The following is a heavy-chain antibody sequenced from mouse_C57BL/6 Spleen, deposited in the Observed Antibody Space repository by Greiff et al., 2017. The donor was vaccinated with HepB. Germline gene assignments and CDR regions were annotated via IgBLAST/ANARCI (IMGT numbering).Heavy chain of an antibody. J-gene: IGHJ2*01. V-gene: IGHV5-16*01. CDR3: ASLYYGYFDY. CDR2: INYDGSST. Sequence: EVKLVESEGGLVQPGSSMKLSCTASGFTFSDYYMAWVRQVPEKGLEWVANINYDGSSTYYLDSLKSRFIISRDNAKNILYLQMSSLKSEDTATYYCASLYYGYFDYWGQGTTLTVSS. D-gene: IGHD2-1*01. CDR1: GFTFSDYY.